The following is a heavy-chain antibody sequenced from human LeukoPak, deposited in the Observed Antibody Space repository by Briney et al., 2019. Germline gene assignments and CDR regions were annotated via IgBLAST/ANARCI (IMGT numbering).Heavy chain of an antibody. CDR2: INHRGST. D-gene: IGHD2-15*01. CDR3: ARLSVAGGISY. J-gene: IGHJ4*02. V-gene: IGHV4-34*01. CDR1: GGSFSGYY. Sequence: SETLSLTCAVYGGSFSGYYWSWIRQPPGKGLEWIGEINHRGSTKYNPSLKSRVTISVDTSKNQFSLKLSSVTAADTAVYYCARLSVAGGISYWGQGTLVTVSS.